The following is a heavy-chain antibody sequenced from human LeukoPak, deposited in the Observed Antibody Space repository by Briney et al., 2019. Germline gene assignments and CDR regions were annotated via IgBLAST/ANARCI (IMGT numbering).Heavy chain of an antibody. CDR1: GFTFSSYW. Sequence: PGGSLRLSCAASGFTFSSYWMHWVRQAPGKGLVWVSRINSDGSSTSYADSVKGRFTISRDNAKNTLYLQMNSLRAEDTAVYYCAKVYCTNGVCYVPFDYWGQGTLVTVSS. V-gene: IGHV3-74*01. CDR2: INSDGSST. D-gene: IGHD2-8*01. CDR3: AKVYCTNGVCYVPFDY. J-gene: IGHJ4*02.